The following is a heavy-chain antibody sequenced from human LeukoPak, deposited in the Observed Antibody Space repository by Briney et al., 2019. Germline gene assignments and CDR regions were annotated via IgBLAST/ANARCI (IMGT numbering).Heavy chain of an antibody. V-gene: IGHV3-21*01. Sequence: PGGSLRLSCAASGFTFSSYSMNWVRQAPGKGLEWVSSISSSSSYIYYADSVKGRFTISRDNSKNSLYLQMNSLRAEDTAVYYCARHPRSGSYSNYYYYMDVWGKGTTVTVSS. CDR2: ISSSSSYI. CDR1: GFTFSSYS. J-gene: IGHJ6*03. CDR3: ARHPRSGSYSNYYYYMDV. D-gene: IGHD1-26*01.